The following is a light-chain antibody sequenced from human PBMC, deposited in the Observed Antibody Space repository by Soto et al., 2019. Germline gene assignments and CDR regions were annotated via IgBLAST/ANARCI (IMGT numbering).Light chain of an antibody. J-gene: IGKJ1*01. Sequence: DIQMTQSPSTLPASVGDRVTITCRASQSISNWLAWYQQKPGQAPNLLIYDASTLESGVPSRFSGSGSGTEFTLTITSLQPDDLATYYCQHYNTYSPTFGQGTKVDIK. V-gene: IGKV1-5*01. CDR1: QSISNW. CDR2: DAS. CDR3: QHYNTYSPT.